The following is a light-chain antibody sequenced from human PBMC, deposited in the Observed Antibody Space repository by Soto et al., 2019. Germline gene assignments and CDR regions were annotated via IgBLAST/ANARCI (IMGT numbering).Light chain of an antibody. CDR1: IDDVGAYNY. CDR2: DVN. Sequence: QSALTQPASVSGSPGQSITISCTGTIDDVGAYNYVSWYQQRPGSAPQLLIYDVNNRPSGASNRFSDSKSGHTAYLTISGLQSDDEANYHCASYTSTYTLVFGTGTKLIVL. V-gene: IGLV2-14*01. J-gene: IGLJ1*01. CDR3: ASYTSTYTLV.